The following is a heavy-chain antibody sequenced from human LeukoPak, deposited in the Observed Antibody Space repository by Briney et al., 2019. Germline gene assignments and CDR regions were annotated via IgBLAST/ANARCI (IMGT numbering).Heavy chain of an antibody. J-gene: IGHJ4*02. Sequence: GRSLRLSCAASGFTFSSYAMHWVRQAPGKGLEWVAVISYDGSNKYYADSVKGRFTISRDNSKNTLYLQMNSLRAEDTAVYYCAKGRDTAMAVFSDYWGQGTLVTVSS. CDR1: GFTFSSYA. V-gene: IGHV3-30*04. CDR3: AKGRDTAMAVFSDY. CDR2: ISYDGSNK. D-gene: IGHD5-18*01.